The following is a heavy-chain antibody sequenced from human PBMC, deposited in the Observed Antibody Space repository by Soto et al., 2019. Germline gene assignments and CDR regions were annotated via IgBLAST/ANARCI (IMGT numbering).Heavy chain of an antibody. CDR3: ARGLRWRRGHFDF. V-gene: IGHV3-48*02. CDR2: ISISGNTI. Sequence: VGSLRLSCAASGVTFSSYIMNWFRQAAGRGLEWLSYISISGNTIFYADSVKSGFTISRDSANSSLSLQLTSLRDDDTALYFCARGLRWRRGHFDFWGQGPPVTVSS. CDR1: GVTFSSYI. D-gene: IGHD2-21*01. J-gene: IGHJ4*02.